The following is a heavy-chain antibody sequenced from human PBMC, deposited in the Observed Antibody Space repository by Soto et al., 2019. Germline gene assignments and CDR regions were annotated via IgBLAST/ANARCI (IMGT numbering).Heavy chain of an antibody. CDR1: GASISGFY. D-gene: IGHD2-15*01. J-gene: IGHJ5*02. V-gene: IGHV4-4*07. CDR3: ARRNSGGNWLDP. CDR2: IYATGTT. Sequence: ASETLSLTCTVSGASISGFYWSWIRKSAGKGLEWIGRIYATGTTDYNPSLKSRVMMSVDTSKKQFSLKLRSVTAADTAVYYCARRNSGGNWLDPWGQGTLVTVSS.